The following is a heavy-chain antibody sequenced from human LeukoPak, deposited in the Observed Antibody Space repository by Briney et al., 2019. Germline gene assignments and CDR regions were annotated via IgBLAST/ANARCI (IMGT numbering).Heavy chain of an antibody. D-gene: IGHD3-22*01. J-gene: IGHJ3*02. Sequence: SETLSLTCTVSGGSISSGSYYWNWIRQPAGKGLEWIGRIYTSGSTNYNPSLKSRVTISVDKSKNQFSLKLSSVTAADTAVYYCASYDSSGYAYPGAFDIWGQGTMVTVSS. CDR3: ASYDSSGYAYPGAFDI. V-gene: IGHV4-61*02. CDR1: GGSISSGSYY. CDR2: IYTSGST.